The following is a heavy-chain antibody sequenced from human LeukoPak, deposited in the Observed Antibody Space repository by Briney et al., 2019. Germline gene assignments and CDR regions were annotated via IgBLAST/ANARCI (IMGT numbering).Heavy chain of an antibody. J-gene: IGHJ4*02. CDR1: GGSFSGYY. CDR2: INHSGST. Sequence: SETLSLTCAVYGGSFSGYYWSRIRQPPGKGLEWIGEINHSGSTNYNPSLKSRVTISVDTSKNQFSLKLSSVTAADTAVYYCARSARPYYYGSGKIDYWGQGTLVTVSS. CDR3: ARSARPYYYGSGKIDY. D-gene: IGHD3-10*01. V-gene: IGHV4-34*01.